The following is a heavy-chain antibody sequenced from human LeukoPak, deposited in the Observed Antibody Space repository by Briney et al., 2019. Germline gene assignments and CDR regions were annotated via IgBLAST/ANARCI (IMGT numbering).Heavy chain of an antibody. CDR1: GFTFSDYY. Sequence: GGSLRLSCAASGFTFSDYYMSWIRQAPGKGLEWVSSISSSSRYINFADSMKGRFTISRDNAKNSLYLQMNSLRAEDTAVYYCARTLPIYYGSGTYYNNWFDPWGQGTLVTVSS. J-gene: IGHJ5*02. CDR3: ARTLPIYYGSGTYYNNWFDP. V-gene: IGHV3-11*06. D-gene: IGHD3-10*01. CDR2: ISSSSRYI.